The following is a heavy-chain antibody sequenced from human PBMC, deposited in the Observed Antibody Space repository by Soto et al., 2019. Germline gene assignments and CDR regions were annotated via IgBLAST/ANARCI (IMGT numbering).Heavy chain of an antibody. Sequence: GASVKVSCKVPGYTLPELSMHWVRQAPGKGLEWMGGFDPEDGETIYAQKFQGRVTMTEDTSTDTAYMELSSLRSEDTAVYYCATDLHLPQHYYDSSGAFDIWRQGTMVTVSS. CDR1: GYTLPELS. D-gene: IGHD3-22*01. CDR2: FDPEDGET. V-gene: IGHV1-24*01. J-gene: IGHJ3*02. CDR3: ATDLHLPQHYYDSSGAFDI.